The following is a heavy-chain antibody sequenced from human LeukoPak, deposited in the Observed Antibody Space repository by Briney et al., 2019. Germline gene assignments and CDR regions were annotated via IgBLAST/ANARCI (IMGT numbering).Heavy chain of an antibody. CDR1: GGTFSSYA. Sequence: ASVKVSCKASGGTFSSYAISWVRQAPGQGLEWMGRIIPIFGTANYAQKFQGRVTITTDESTSTAYMELSSLRSEDTAVYYCARVSLGYCSSTSCYTGSVDYAFDIWGQGTMVTVSS. CDR2: IIPIFGTA. J-gene: IGHJ3*02. D-gene: IGHD2-2*02. V-gene: IGHV1-69*05. CDR3: ARVSLGYCSSTSCYTGSVDYAFDI.